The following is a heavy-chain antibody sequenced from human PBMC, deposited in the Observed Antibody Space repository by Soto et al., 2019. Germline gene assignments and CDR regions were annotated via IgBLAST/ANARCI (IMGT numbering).Heavy chain of an antibody. D-gene: IGHD6-19*01. CDR3: ARGGALASSWYFDL. Sequence: QVQVVESGGGVVQPGRSLRLSCAASGFTFSSFAFHWVRQAPCKGLEWVTAISYNGINIYYADSVKGRFTISRDNSKNTVDLQMNGLRAEDTARYYCARGGALASSWYFDLWGRDTLVTVSS. CDR2: ISYNGINI. CDR1: GFTFSSFA. V-gene: IGHV3-30-3*01. J-gene: IGHJ2*01.